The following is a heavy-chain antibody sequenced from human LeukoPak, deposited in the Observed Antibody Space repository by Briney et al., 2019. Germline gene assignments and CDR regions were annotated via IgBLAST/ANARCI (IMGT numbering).Heavy chain of an antibody. D-gene: IGHD2-2*01. CDR2: INHSGST. V-gene: IGHV4-34*01. Sequence: SETLSLTCAVYGGSFSGYCWSWIRQPPGKGLEWIGEINHSGSTNYNPSLKSRVTISVDTSKNQFSLKLSSVTAADTAVYYCARDFLGYCSSTSCYAWDYWGQGTLVTVSS. J-gene: IGHJ4*02. CDR3: ARDFLGYCSSTSCYAWDY. CDR1: GGSFSGYC.